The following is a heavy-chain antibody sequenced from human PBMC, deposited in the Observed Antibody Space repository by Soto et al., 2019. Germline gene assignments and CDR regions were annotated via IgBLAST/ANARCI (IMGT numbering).Heavy chain of an antibody. J-gene: IGHJ3*02. CDR1: GFTFSSYA. Sequence: EVQLLESGGGLVQPGGSLRLSCAASGFTFSSYAMSWVRQAPGKGLEWVSAISGSGGSTYYADSVKGRFTISRDNSKNTLYLKLNSLRAEDTAVYYCAKDPNSSGYLYAFDIWGQGTMVTVSS. D-gene: IGHD3-22*01. V-gene: IGHV3-23*01. CDR3: AKDPNSSGYLYAFDI. CDR2: ISGSGGST.